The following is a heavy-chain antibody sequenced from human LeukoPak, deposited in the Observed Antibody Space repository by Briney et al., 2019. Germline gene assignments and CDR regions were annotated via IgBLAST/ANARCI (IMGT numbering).Heavy chain of an antibody. CDR1: GGCISSGSYY. D-gene: IGHD6-13*01. Sequence: SQTLSLTCTVSGGCISSGSYYWSWIRQPAGKGLEWIGRIYTSGSTNYNPSLKSRVTIPVDTSKNQFSLKLSSVTAADTAVYYCARVVGIAAADKYYFDYWGQGTLVTVSS. V-gene: IGHV4-61*02. J-gene: IGHJ4*02. CDR2: IYTSGST. CDR3: ARVVGIAAADKYYFDY.